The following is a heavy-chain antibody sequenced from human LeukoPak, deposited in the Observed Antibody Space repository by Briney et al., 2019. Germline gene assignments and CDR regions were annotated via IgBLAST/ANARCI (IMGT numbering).Heavy chain of an antibody. Sequence: GGSLRLSCAASGFTFSSYAMSWVRQAPGKGLEWVSAISGSGGSTYYADSVKGRFTISRDNSKNTLYLQMNSLRAEDTAVYYCANERDRSGYSRRDWFDPWGQGTLVTVSS. CDR2: ISGSGGST. V-gene: IGHV3-23*01. CDR3: ANERDRSGYSRRDWFDP. J-gene: IGHJ5*02. CDR1: GFTFSSYA. D-gene: IGHD3-22*01.